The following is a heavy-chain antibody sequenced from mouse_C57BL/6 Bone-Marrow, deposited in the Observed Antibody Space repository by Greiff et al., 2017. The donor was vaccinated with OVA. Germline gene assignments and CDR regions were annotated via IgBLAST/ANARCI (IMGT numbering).Heavy chain of an antibody. CDR3: ARFGGYPFAY. CDR1: GYTFTSYW. V-gene: IGHV1-64*01. Sequence: QVQLQQPGAELVKPGASVKLSCKASGYTFTSYWMHWVKQRPGQGLEWIGMIHPNSGSTNYNEKFKSKATLTVDKSSITAYMQLSSLTSEDSAVYYCARFGGYPFAYWGQGTLVTVSA. J-gene: IGHJ3*01. D-gene: IGHD2-2*01. CDR2: IHPNSGST.